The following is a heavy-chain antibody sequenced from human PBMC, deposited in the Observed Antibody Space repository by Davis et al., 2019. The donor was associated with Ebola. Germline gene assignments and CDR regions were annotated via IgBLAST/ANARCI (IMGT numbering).Heavy chain of an antibody. CDR2: IYYSGST. Sequence: SETLSLTCTVSGGSISSYYWSWIRQPPGKGLEWIGYIYYSGSTNYNPSLKSRVTISVDTSKNQFSLKLSSVTAADTAVYYCARRPPITMIVVANDAFDIWGQGTMVTVSS. D-gene: IGHD3-22*01. J-gene: IGHJ3*02. CDR1: GGSISSYY. CDR3: ARRPPITMIVVANDAFDI. V-gene: IGHV4-59*08.